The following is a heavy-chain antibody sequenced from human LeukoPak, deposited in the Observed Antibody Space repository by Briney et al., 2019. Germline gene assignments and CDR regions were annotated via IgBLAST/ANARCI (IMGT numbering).Heavy chain of an antibody. D-gene: IGHD6-19*01. CDR3: ARVGGQWLVSASPVSQDDSDI. CDR2: INPTDGSI. Sequence: ASVKVSCKASGYTFSNYYMHWVRQAPGQGLEWMGIINPTDGSIAYSQKFQGRVTITRDTSTSTVYMEVSSLRSADPDVYYCARVGGQWLVSASPVSQDDSDIWGQGTMVTVSS. CDR1: GYTFSNYY. V-gene: IGHV1-46*01. J-gene: IGHJ3*02.